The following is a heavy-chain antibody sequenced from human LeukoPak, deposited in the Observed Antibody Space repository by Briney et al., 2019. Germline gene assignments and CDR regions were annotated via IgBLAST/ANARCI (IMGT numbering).Heavy chain of an antibody. CDR3: ARDVLAAPGTFDY. D-gene: IGHD6-13*01. Sequence: SETLSLTCRVSGDSISSGSFYWSWTRQPAGRGLEWIGRIYPSGSTNYNPSLKSRVTISLDTSKNQFSLKLSSVTAADTAVYYCARDVLAAPGTFDYWGQGALVTVSS. CDR1: GDSISSGSFY. CDR2: IYPSGST. V-gene: IGHV4-61*02. J-gene: IGHJ4*02.